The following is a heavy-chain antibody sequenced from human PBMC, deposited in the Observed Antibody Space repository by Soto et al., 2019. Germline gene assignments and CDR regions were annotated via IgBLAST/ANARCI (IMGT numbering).Heavy chain of an antibody. CDR1: GGTFSSNA. Sequence: QVQLVQSGAEVKKPGSSVKVSCKASGGTFSSNAISWVRQAPGQGLEWMGGIIPMFGTANYAQRCQGRVTITADTATGTAYMELNSLTSEDTAIYYCARAHLWLRSPTSAYYGLDVWGQGTTVTVSS. CDR2: IIPMFGTA. D-gene: IGHD3-3*02. CDR3: ARAHLWLRSPTSAYYGLDV. V-gene: IGHV1-69*06. J-gene: IGHJ6*02.